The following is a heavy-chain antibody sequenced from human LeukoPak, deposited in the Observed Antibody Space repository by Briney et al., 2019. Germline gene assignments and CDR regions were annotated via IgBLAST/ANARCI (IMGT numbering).Heavy chain of an antibody. CDR1: GYTFTGYY. Sequence: ASVKVSCKASGYTFTGYYMHWVRQAPGQGLEWMGIINPSGGSTSYAQKFQGRVTMTRDTSTSTVYMELSSLRSEDTAVYYCARDRGMTNDAFDIWGQGTMVTVSS. V-gene: IGHV1-46*01. CDR2: INPSGGST. J-gene: IGHJ3*02. D-gene: IGHD3-10*01. CDR3: ARDRGMTNDAFDI.